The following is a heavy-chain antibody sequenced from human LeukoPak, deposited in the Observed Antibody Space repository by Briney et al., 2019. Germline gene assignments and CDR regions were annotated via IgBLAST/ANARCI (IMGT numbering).Heavy chain of an antibody. CDR2: ISGSGGST. Sequence: GGSLRLSCAASGFTFSSYAMSWVRQAPGKGLEWVSAISGSGGSTYYADSVKGRFTISRDNSKNTLYLQMNSLRAEDTAVYYCAKRGLGYCSSTSCREPWDYWGQGTLVTVSS. D-gene: IGHD2-2*01. CDR1: GFTFSSYA. V-gene: IGHV3-23*01. J-gene: IGHJ4*02. CDR3: AKRGLGYCSSTSCREPWDY.